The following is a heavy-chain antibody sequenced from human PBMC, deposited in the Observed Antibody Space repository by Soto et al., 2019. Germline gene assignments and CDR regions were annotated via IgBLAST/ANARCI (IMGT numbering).Heavy chain of an antibody. Sequence: QVQVVQSGDEVKKPGASGKVSCKASGYTFTNYGFSWVRHAPGKGLEWMGSISGYDGNTKYAEKFQGRVPMTTDTSTSTATMELRSMRSDDTAGYYCAREGQAPYYYNGMDVWGQGTAVTVSS. CDR3: AREGQAPYYYNGMDV. CDR2: ISGYDGNT. J-gene: IGHJ6*02. V-gene: IGHV1-18*01. CDR1: GYTFTNYG.